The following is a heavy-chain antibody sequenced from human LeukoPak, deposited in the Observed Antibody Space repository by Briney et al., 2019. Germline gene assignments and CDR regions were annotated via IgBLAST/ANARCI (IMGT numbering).Heavy chain of an antibody. D-gene: IGHD3-10*01. CDR2: INPSGGST. V-gene: IGHV1-46*01. J-gene: IGHJ6*03. Sequence: ASVKVSCKASGYTFTSYYMHWVRQAPGQGLEWMGIINPSGGSTSYAQKLQGRVTMTTDTSTSTAYMELRSLRSDDTAVYYCARDFRGGYYYGSGSYDLYYYYMDVWGKGTTVTISS. CDR3: ARDFRGGYYYGSGSYDLYYYYMDV. CDR1: GYTFTSYY.